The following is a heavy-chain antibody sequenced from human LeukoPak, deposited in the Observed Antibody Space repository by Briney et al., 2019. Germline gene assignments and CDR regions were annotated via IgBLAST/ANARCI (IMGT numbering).Heavy chain of an antibody. J-gene: IGHJ3*01. CDR3: VRNLGKGGFDL. CDR2: ISSTGSST. Sequence: TGGSLRLSCAISGFTFNNYRMHWVRQGPGKGLEWITDISSTGSSTFYADSVKGRFSISRDNAKNSLFLQMSSLRVEDTALYYCVRNLGKGGFDLWGHGTMVTVSS. CDR1: GFTFNNYR. V-gene: IGHV3-21*05.